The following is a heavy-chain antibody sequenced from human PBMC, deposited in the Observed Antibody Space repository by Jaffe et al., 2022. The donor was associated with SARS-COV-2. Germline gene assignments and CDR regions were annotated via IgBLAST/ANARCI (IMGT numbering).Heavy chain of an antibody. CDR3: AKAPMATIIWATIDY. CDR2: ISYDGSNK. CDR1: GFTFSSYG. Sequence: QVQLVESGGGVVQPGRSLRLSCAASGFTFSSYGMHWVRQAPGKGLEWVAVISYDGSNKYYADSVKGRFTISRDNSKNTLYLQMNSLRAEDTAVYYCAKAPMATIIWATIDYWGQGTLVTVSS. V-gene: IGHV3-30*18. J-gene: IGHJ4*02. D-gene: IGHD5-12*01.